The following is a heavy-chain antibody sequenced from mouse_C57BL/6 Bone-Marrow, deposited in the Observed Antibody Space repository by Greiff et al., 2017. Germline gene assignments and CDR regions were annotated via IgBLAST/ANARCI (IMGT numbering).Heavy chain of an antibody. CDR1: GYSFTDYN. J-gene: IGHJ3*01. CDR3: ARWYGGSYVLFAY. CDR2: INPNYGTT. V-gene: IGHV1-39*01. D-gene: IGHD1-1*01. Sequence: EVQLQQSGPELVKPGASVKISCKASGYSFTDYNMNWVKQSNGKSLEWIGVINPNYGTTSYNQKFKGKATLTVDQSSSTAYMQLNSLTSVNSAVYDCARWYGGSYVLFAYWGQGTLVTVSA.